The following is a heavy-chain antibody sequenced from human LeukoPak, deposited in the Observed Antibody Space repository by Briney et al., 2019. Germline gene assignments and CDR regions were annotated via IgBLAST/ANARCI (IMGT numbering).Heavy chain of an antibody. CDR3: ASTESYHDSSGLYYFDY. V-gene: IGHV1-18*01. CDR2: ISAYNGNT. J-gene: IGHJ4*02. Sequence: ASVKVSCKASGYTFTSYGISWVRQAPGQGLEWMGWISAYNGNTIYAQKLQGRVTMTTDTSTSTAYMELRSLRADDTAVYYCASTESYHDSSGLYYFDYWGQGTLVTVSS. D-gene: IGHD3-22*01. CDR1: GYTFTSYG.